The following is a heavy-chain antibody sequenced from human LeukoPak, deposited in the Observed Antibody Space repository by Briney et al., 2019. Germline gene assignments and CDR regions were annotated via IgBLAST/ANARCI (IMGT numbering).Heavy chain of an antibody. V-gene: IGHV1-69*13. CDR1: GGTFSSYA. CDR3: ARADRYGPGYYMDV. D-gene: IGHD3-10*01. Sequence: PWASVKVSCKASGGTFSSYAISWVRQAPGQGLEWMGGIIPIFGTANYAQKFQGRVTITADGSTSTAYMELSSLRSEDTAVYYCARADRYGPGYYMDVWGKGTTVTVSS. J-gene: IGHJ6*03. CDR2: IIPIFGTA.